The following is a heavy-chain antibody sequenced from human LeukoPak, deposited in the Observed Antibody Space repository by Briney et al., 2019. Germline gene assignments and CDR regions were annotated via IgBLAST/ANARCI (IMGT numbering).Heavy chain of an antibody. J-gene: IGHJ3*02. D-gene: IGHD3-9*01. CDR2: ISAYNGNT. V-gene: IGHV1-18*01. Sequence: GASVKVSCKASGYTFTSYGISWVRQAPGQGFEWMGWISAYNGNTKYGQKFQGRVTMTTDTSTSTAYMELRSLRSDDTAMYYCTRGGYDILTGDAFDIWDQGTMVTVSS. CDR3: TRGGYDILTGDAFDI. CDR1: GYTFTSYG.